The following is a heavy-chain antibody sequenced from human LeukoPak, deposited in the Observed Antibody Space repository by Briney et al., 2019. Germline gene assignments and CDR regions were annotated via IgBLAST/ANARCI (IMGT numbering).Heavy chain of an antibody. Sequence: GGSLRLSCAASGFTFSSCGMSWVRQAPGKGLEWVSTISGSGGSTYYADSVKGRFTVSRDNTKNSLYLQMNSLRAEDAAVYYCARDRAEYYYYYYMDVWGKGTTVTISS. D-gene: IGHD5-24*01. V-gene: IGHV3-23*01. CDR1: GFTFSSCG. CDR2: ISGSGGST. CDR3: ARDRAEYYYYYYMDV. J-gene: IGHJ6*03.